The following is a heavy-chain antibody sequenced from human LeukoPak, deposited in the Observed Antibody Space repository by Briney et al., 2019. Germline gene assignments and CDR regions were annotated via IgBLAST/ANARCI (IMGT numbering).Heavy chain of an antibody. Sequence: GGSLRLSCAASGFTFDDYAMHWVRQSPGKGLEWVCFITGDGARAYYAGSVKGRFTISRDNAKNSVFLQMNSLGSEDTALYYCAKDVSNSGWTSWGQGTLVTVSS. CDR3: AKDVSNSGWTS. D-gene: IGHD6-19*01. J-gene: IGHJ4*02. V-gene: IGHV3-43*02. CDR1: GFTFDDYA. CDR2: ITGDGARA.